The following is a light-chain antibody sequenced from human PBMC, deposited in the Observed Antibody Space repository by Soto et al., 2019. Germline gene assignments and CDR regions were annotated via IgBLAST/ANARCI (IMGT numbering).Light chain of an antibody. CDR3: QQSFNVVGFT. Sequence: DIQMTQSPSSLSASVGDRVTITCRAGQSISKYLNWYQQKPGQAPKLLIYGASTLQSGVPSRIIGSGSWTNFTLSISSLQIEDFATYYCQQSFNVVGFTFGPGTKGDIK. CDR1: QSISKY. CDR2: GAS. V-gene: IGKV1-39*01. J-gene: IGKJ3*01.